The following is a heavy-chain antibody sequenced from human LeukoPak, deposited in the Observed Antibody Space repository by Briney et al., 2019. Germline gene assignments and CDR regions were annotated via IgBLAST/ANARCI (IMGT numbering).Heavy chain of an antibody. CDR2: INSDGSST. CDR3: ARDLGSSWSYNWFDP. D-gene: IGHD6-13*01. J-gene: IGHJ5*02. V-gene: IGHV3-74*01. Sequence: SLTPSCAASASTISSHWTHWVRHAPGKGLLWVSRINSDGSSTSYADSVKGRFTISRDNAKNTLYLQMNSLRAEDTAVYYCARDLGSSWSYNWFDPWGQGTLVTVSS. CDR1: ASTISSHW.